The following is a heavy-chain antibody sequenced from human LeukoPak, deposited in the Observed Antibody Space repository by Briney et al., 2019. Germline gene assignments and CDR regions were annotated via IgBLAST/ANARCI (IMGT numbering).Heavy chain of an antibody. Sequence: GGSLRLSCAASGFTFSSYAMSWVRQAPGKGLEWVSAISGSGGSTYYADSVKGRFTISRDNSKNTLYLQMNSLRAEDTAVYYCVKEGDIVEYYYYGMDVWGQGTTVTVSS. CDR1: GFTFSSYA. J-gene: IGHJ6*02. V-gene: IGHV3-23*01. CDR2: ISGSGGST. CDR3: VKEGDIVEYYYYGMDV. D-gene: IGHD5-12*01.